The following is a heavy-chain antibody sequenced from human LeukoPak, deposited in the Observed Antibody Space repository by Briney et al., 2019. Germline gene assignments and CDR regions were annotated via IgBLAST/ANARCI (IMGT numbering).Heavy chain of an antibody. CDR2: INWNGGST. V-gene: IGHV3-20*04. D-gene: IGHD6-13*01. CDR3: ARVKRGRAAAGTYYCYGMDV. Sequence: GGSLKLSCAASGFTFDDYGMSWVRQAPGKGLEWVSGINWNGGSTGYADPVKGRFTISRDNAKNSLYLQMNSLRAEDTALYYCARVKRGRAAAGTYYCYGMDVWGQGTTVTVPS. J-gene: IGHJ6*02. CDR1: GFTFDDYG.